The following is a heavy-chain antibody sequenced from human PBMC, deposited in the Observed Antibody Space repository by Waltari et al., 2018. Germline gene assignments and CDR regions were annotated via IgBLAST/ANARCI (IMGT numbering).Heavy chain of an antibody. J-gene: IGHJ3*02. Sequence: EVQLVESGGGLVQPGGSLRLSCAASGFTFSSYSMNWVRQAPGKGLELVSYISSSSTIYYADSVKGRFTISRDNAKNSLYLQMNSLRAEDTAVYYCARDKTSGTLDAFDIWGQGTMVTVSS. CDR1: GFTFSSYS. V-gene: IGHV3-48*01. CDR2: ISSSSTI. D-gene: IGHD1-7*01. CDR3: ARDKTSGTLDAFDI.